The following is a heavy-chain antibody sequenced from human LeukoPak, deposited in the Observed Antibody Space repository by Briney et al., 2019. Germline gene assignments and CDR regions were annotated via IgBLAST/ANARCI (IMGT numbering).Heavy chain of an antibody. CDR1: GYSISSSNW. CDR3: ARAGPTTAVDAFDI. Sequence: KASDTLSLTCAVSGYSISSSNWWGWIRQPPGKGLEWIGYIYYSGSTYYNPSLESRVTMSLDTSKNQISLNPSSVTAVDTAVYYCARAGPTTAVDAFDIWGLGTKVTVSS. V-gene: IGHV4-28*03. D-gene: IGHD1-26*01. J-gene: IGHJ3*02. CDR2: IYYSGST.